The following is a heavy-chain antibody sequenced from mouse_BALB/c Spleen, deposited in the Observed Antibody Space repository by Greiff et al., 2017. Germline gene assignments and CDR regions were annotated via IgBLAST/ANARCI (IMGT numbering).Heavy chain of an antibody. CDR2: IDPETGGT. J-gene: IGHJ4*01. CDR3: TRRPPMDY. CDR1: GYTFTDYE. Sequence: QVQLQQSGAGLVRPGASVTLSCKASGYTFTDYEMHWVKQTPVHGLEWIGAIDPETGGTAYNQKFKGKATLTADKSSSTAYMELRSLTSEDSAVYYCTRRPPMDYWGQGTSVTVSS. D-gene: IGHD6-1*01. V-gene: IGHV1-15*01.